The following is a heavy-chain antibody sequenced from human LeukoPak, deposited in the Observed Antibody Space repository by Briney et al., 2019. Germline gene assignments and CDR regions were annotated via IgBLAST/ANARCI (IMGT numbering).Heavy chain of an antibody. CDR3: VKSPGYNYGSSVYFDY. CDR2: IDRDGSRI. Sequence: GGSLRLSCAVSGFTFSSYWMHWVRQAPGKGLVWVSRIDRDGSRINYADSVKGRFTISRDNAKNSLYLQMNSLRAEDTALYYCVKSPGYNYGSSVYFDYWGQGTLVTVSS. V-gene: IGHV3-74*01. J-gene: IGHJ4*02. D-gene: IGHD3-10*01. CDR1: GFTFSSYW.